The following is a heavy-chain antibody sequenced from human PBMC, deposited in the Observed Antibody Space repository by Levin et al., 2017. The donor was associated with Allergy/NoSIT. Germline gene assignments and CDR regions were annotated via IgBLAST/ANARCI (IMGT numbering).Heavy chain of an antibody. J-gene: IGHJ5*02. CDR3: ARGVCGGDCYSLLLGWFDP. D-gene: IGHD2-21*02. Sequence: PGGSLRLSCTVSGGSISSSSYYWGWIRQPPGKGLEWIGSIYYSGSTYYNPSLKSRVTISVDTSKNQFSLKLSSVTAADTAVYYCARGVCGGDCYSLLLGWFDPWGQGTLVTVSS. CDR2: IYYSGST. CDR1: GGSISSSSYY. V-gene: IGHV4-39*01.